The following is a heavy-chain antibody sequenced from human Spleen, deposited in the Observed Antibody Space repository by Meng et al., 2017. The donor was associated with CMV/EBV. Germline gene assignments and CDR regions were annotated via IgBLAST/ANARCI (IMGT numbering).Heavy chain of an antibody. CDR2: INPNSGDT. CDR3: ARDPNPPYNWNYFDY. V-gene: IGHV1-2*02. CDR1: GYTFTGYY. Sequence: SGYTFTGYYLHWVRQAPGQGLEWMGWINPNSGDTNYAQKFQGRVTMTRDTSISTAYMELSRLRSDDTAVYYCARDPNPPYNWNYFDYWGQGTLVTVSS. J-gene: IGHJ4*02. D-gene: IGHD1-20*01.